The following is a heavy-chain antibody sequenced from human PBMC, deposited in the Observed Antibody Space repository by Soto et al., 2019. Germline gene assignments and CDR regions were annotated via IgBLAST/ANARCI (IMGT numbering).Heavy chain of an antibody. CDR2: INPSGGST. Sequence: ASVKVSCKASGYTFTSYYMHWVRQAPGQGLEWMGIINPSGGSTSYAQKFQGRVTMTRDTSTSTVYMELSSLRSEDTAVYYCARDVVLVPAAMGSWFDPWGQGTQVTVSS. J-gene: IGHJ5*02. V-gene: IGHV1-46*01. CDR3: ARDVVLVPAAMGSWFDP. D-gene: IGHD2-2*01. CDR1: GYTFTSYY.